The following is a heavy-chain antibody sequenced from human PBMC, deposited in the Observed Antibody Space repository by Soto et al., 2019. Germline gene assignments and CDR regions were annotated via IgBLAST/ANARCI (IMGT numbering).Heavy chain of an antibody. CDR2: ISDSGDRT. Sequence: EVQLLDSGGGLVQPGGSLRLSCAASGFTFSNYAMSWVRQAPGKGLEWVSTISDSGDRTLYGDAVKGRFTISRDNSKNTLYLQMNSLRAEDTAVYYCGKRSVPGTYYFDYWGQGTLVTVSS. J-gene: IGHJ4*02. D-gene: IGHD6-19*01. CDR3: GKRSVPGTYYFDY. CDR1: GFTFSNYA. V-gene: IGHV3-23*01.